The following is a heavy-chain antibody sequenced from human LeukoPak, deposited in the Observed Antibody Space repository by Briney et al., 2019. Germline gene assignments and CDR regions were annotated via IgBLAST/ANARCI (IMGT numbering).Heavy chain of an antibody. Sequence: EASVKVSCKVSGYTLTELSMHWVRQAPGKGLEWMGGFDPEDGETIYAQKFQGRVTMTEDTSTDTAYMELSSLRSEDTAVYYCATNSGSSYAHYYYGMDVWGQGTTVTVSS. D-gene: IGHD1-26*01. J-gene: IGHJ6*02. V-gene: IGHV1-24*01. CDR3: ATNSGSSYAHYYYGMDV. CDR1: GYTLTELS. CDR2: FDPEDGET.